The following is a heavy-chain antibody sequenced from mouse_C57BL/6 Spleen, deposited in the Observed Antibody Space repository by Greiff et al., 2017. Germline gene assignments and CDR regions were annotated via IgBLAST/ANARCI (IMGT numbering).Heavy chain of an antibody. CDR1: GYTFTDYY. CDR3: ARGVIIPNYFDY. Sequence: VQLQQSGAELVRPGASVKLSCKASGYTFTDYYINWVKQRPGQGLEWIARIYPGSGNTYYNEKFKGKATLTAEKSSRTAYMQLSSLTSEDSAVYFCARGVIIPNYFDYWGQGTTLTVSS. V-gene: IGHV1-76*01. CDR2: IYPGSGNT. D-gene: IGHD2-12*01. J-gene: IGHJ2*01.